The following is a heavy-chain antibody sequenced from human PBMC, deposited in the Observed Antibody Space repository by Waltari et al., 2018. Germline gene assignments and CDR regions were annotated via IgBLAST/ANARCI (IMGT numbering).Heavy chain of an antibody. CDR2: IKQDGSEK. Sequence: EVQLVESGGGLVQPGGSLRLSCAASGFTFSDNWMTWVSQAPGRGLEWVANIKQDGSEKYYVDSVKGRFTISRDNAKNSLYLQMNSLRAEDSAVYYCARRNGCDYWGQGTLVTVSS. V-gene: IGHV3-7*01. CDR1: GFTFSDNW. D-gene: IGHD6-19*01. CDR3: ARRNGCDY. J-gene: IGHJ4*02.